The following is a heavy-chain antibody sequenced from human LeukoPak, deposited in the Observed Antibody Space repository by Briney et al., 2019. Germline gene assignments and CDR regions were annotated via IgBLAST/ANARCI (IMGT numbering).Heavy chain of an antibody. CDR3: ARAKAVTAHLDL. CDR1: GFTFSSYD. Sequence: GGSLRLSCAASGFTFSSYDMHWVRQATGKGLEWVSGIGTAGDTYYPGSVKGRFTISRENAKNSLYPQMNSLRAGDTAVYYCARAKAVTAHLDLWGRGTLVTVSS. D-gene: IGHD2-21*02. V-gene: IGHV3-13*01. CDR2: IGTAGDT. J-gene: IGHJ2*01.